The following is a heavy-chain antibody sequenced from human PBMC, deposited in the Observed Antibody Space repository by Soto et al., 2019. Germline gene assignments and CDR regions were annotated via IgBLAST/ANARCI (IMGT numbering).Heavy chain of an antibody. CDR1: GFTFSRYA. J-gene: IGHJ4*02. CDR3: AKSATIAAAATDYFDY. V-gene: IGHV3-64D*06. Sequence: GGSLRLSCSVSGFTFSRYAMHWVRQAPGKGLEYVSGISSNGEKTYYADPVKGRFTISRDNSKNTLYLQMGSLRGEDTALYHCAKSATIAAAATDYFDYWGQGTLVTVSS. D-gene: IGHD6-25*01. CDR2: ISSNGEKT.